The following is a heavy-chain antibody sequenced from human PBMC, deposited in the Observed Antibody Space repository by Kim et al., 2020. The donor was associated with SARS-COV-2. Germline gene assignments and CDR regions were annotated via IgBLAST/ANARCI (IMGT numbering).Heavy chain of an antibody. J-gene: IGHJ2*01. D-gene: IGHD6-6*01. V-gene: IGHV4-34*01. Sequence: PSLKSRVTISVDTSKNQFSLKLSSVTAADTAVYYCARGLGSSSYYWYFDLWGRGTLVTVSS. CDR3: ARGLGSSSYYWYFDL.